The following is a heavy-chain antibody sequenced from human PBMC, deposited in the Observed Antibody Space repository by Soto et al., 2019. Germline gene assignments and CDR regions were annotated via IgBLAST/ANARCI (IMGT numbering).Heavy chain of an antibody. CDR3: VVVVAALLDAFDI. V-gene: IGHV4-34*01. Sequence: SETLSLTCAVYGGSFSGYYWSWIRQPPGKGLEWIGEINHSGSTNYNPSLKSRVTISVDTSKNQFSLKLSSVTAADTIQWVSVVVVAALLDAFDIWGQGTMVTVSS. CDR1: GGSFSGYY. CDR2: INHSGST. D-gene: IGHD2-15*01. J-gene: IGHJ3*02.